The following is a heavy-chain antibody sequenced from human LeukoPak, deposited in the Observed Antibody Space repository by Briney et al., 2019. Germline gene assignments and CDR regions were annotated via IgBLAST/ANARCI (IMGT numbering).Heavy chain of an antibody. V-gene: IGHV1-2*02. CDR2: INPDNGKT. CDR1: GYNFNSYY. Sequence: GASVKASCKASGYNFNSYYIHWVRQAPGQGLTWMGWINPDNGKTKYEPRFQGRVTMTWDTSINTAYVDLTGLRSDDTAVYYCARNEPAVSVVDAFGVWGQGTVVTVSS. D-gene: IGHD1-1*01. CDR3: ARNEPAVSVVDAFGV. J-gene: IGHJ3*01.